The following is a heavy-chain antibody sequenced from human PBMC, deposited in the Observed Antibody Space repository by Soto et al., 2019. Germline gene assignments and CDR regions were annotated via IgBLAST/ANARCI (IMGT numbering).Heavy chain of an antibody. V-gene: IGHV3-7*01. Sequence: EVQLVESGGGLVQPGGSLRLSCAASGFTFSSYWMSWVRQAPGKGLEWVANIKQDGSEKYYVDSVKGRFTISRDNAKNSLYLQMNSLRAEDTAVYYCARDKPVGGIAAEGGWYGMDVWGQGTTVTVSS. D-gene: IGHD6-13*01. CDR1: GFTFSSYW. J-gene: IGHJ6*02. CDR2: IKQDGSEK. CDR3: ARDKPVGGIAAEGGWYGMDV.